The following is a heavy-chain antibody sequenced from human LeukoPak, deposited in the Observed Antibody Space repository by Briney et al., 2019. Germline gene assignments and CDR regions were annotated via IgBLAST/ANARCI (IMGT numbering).Heavy chain of an antibody. CDR1: GYTFTSYG. Sequence: GASVKVSCKASGYTFTSYGISWVRQAPGQGLEWMGWINPNSGGTNYAQKFQGRVTMTRDTSISTAYMELSRLRSDDTAVYYCARDLSYDSSGYYYEAPDAFDIWGQGTMVTVSS. V-gene: IGHV1-2*02. D-gene: IGHD3-22*01. J-gene: IGHJ3*02. CDR2: INPNSGGT. CDR3: ARDLSYDSSGYYYEAPDAFDI.